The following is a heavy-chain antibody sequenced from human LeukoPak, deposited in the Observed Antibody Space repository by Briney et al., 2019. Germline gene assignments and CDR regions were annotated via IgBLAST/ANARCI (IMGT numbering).Heavy chain of an antibody. Sequence: GGSLRLSCAASGFTFSIYAMSWVRQAPGKGLQWVSSITSRGESTWYVDSVKGRFTITRDNSENTLYLQMNSLRAEDTAVYYCARDGGIVAAAWGQGTLVTVSS. J-gene: IGHJ4*02. CDR2: ITSRGEST. D-gene: IGHD6-13*01. V-gene: IGHV3-23*01. CDR3: ARDGGIVAAA. CDR1: GFTFSIYA.